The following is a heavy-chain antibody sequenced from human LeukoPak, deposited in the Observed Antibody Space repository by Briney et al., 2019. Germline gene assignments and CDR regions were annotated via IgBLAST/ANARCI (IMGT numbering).Heavy chain of an antibody. CDR1: GFTFSSYG. Sequence: PGGSLRLSCAASGFTFSSYGMHWVRQAPGKGLEWVAVISYDGSNKYYADSVKGRFTISRDNSKNTLYLQMNSLRAEDTAVYYCAKDKPDNGPGSYYDYWGQGTLVTVSS. CDR3: AKDKPDNGPGSYYDY. V-gene: IGHV3-30*18. CDR2: ISYDGSNK. J-gene: IGHJ4*02. D-gene: IGHD3-10*01.